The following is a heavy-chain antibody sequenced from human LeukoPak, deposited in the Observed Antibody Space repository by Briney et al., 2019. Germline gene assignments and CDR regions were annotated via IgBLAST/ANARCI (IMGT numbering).Heavy chain of an antibody. Sequence: GGSLRLSCAASGFTVSDNYMSWFRQATGKGLEWPSVLDSGGSAIYADSVRGRFTISRDNSKNTLHLQMDSLTIEDSALYYCARDHVVASGAVAYWGQGTLVTVSS. CDR2: LDSGGSA. D-gene: IGHD2-15*01. CDR1: GFTVSDNY. V-gene: IGHV3-53*01. J-gene: IGHJ4*02. CDR3: ARDHVVASGAVAY.